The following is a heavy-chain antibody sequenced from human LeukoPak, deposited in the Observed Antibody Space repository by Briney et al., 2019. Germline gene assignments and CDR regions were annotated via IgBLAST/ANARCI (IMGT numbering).Heavy chain of an antibody. CDR2: IKQDGSEK. V-gene: IGHV3-7*01. CDR1: GFTFSIYA. D-gene: IGHD6-19*01. J-gene: IGHJ4*02. CDR3: VYYSSGATFY. Sequence: PGGSLRLSCAASGFTFSIYAMSWVRQAPGKGLEWVANIKQDGSEKYYVDSVKGRFTISRDNAKNSLYLQMSSLRAEDTAVYYCVYYSSGATFYWGQGTLVTVSS.